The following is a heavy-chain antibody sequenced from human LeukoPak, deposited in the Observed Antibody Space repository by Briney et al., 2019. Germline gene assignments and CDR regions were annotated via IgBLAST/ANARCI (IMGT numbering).Heavy chain of an antibody. D-gene: IGHD5-12*01. CDR3: AKDGAWLRFDN. Sequence: GGSLRLSCEASGLSIGDYNMQWVRQVPGKGLEWVSGISPGGPTYYADSVKGRFSISRDDSKNTFYLQMINLRAEDTAVYYCAKDGAWLRFDNWGQGILVTVSS. J-gene: IGHJ4*02. CDR2: ISPGGPT. V-gene: IGHV3-23*01. CDR1: GLSIGDYN.